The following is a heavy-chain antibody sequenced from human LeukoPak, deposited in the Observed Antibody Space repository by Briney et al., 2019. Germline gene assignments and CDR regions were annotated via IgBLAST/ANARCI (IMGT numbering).Heavy chain of an antibody. CDR1: GGSISSYY. CDR3: ARAIQPREYYYMDV. Sequence: SETLSLTCTVSGGSISSYYWSWIRQPPGKGLEWIGYIYYSGSTNYNPSLKSRVTISVDTSKNQFSLKLSSVTAADTAVYYCARAIQPREYYYMDVWGKGTTVTISS. CDR2: IYYSGST. D-gene: IGHD5-18*01. V-gene: IGHV4-59*01. J-gene: IGHJ6*03.